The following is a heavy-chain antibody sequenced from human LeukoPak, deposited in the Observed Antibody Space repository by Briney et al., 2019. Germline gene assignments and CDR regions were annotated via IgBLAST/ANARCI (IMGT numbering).Heavy chain of an antibody. Sequence: KASETLSLTCTVTNGSISSTNYYWGWVRQPPEKGLEWIGSIYYSGNTYYNPSLKSRVTISVDTSKNQFSLKLSSVTAADTAVYYCARDRYYDSSGYYFLDYWGQGTLVTVSS. V-gene: IGHV4-39*07. CDR2: IYYSGNT. D-gene: IGHD3-22*01. J-gene: IGHJ4*02. CDR1: NGSISSTNYY. CDR3: ARDRYYDSSGYYFLDY.